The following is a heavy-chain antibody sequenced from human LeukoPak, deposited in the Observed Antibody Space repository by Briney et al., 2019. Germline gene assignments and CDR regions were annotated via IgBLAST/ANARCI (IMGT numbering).Heavy chain of an antibody. CDR2: IYHSGST. D-gene: IGHD2-15*01. CDR1: GYSISSGYY. J-gene: IGHJ4*02. Sequence: SETLSLTCGVSGYSISSGYYWGWIRQPPGKGLEWIGSIYHSGSTYYNPSLKSRVTISVDTSKNQFSLKLSSVTAADTAVYYCARRCSGGSCYSTYFDYWGQGTLVTVSS. V-gene: IGHV4-38-2*01. CDR3: ARRCSGGSCYSTYFDY.